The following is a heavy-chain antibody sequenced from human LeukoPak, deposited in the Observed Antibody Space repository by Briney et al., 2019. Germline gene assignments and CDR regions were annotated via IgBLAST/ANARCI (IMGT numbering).Heavy chain of an antibody. CDR1: GFTFSSYA. J-gene: IGHJ4*02. V-gene: IGHV3-23*01. D-gene: IGHD6-19*01. Sequence: GGSLRLSCAASGFTFSSYAMSWVRQAPGKGLEWVSAISGSGGSTYYADSVKGRFTISRDNSKNTLYLQMSSLRAEDTAVYYCAKGRSSGWEAFDYWGQGTLVTVSS. CDR2: ISGSGGST. CDR3: AKGRSSGWEAFDY.